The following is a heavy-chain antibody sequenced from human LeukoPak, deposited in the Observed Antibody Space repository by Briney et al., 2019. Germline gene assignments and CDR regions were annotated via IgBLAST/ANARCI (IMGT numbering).Heavy chain of an antibody. V-gene: IGHV3-7*01. D-gene: IGHD3-16*01. CDR2: IKQDGSDK. Sequence: PGGSLRLSCAASGFTFSSYWMSWVRQAPGKGLEWVANIKQDGSDKYYADSVKGRFTISRDNAKNSLYLQMNSLRVEDTAVYYCVRDRARGLDYWGQGTLVTVPS. CDR1: GFTFSSYW. CDR3: VRDRARGLDY. J-gene: IGHJ4*02.